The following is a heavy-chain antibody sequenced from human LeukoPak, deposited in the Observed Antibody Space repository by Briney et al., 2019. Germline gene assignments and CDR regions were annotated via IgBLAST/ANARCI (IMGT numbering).Heavy chain of an antibody. CDR2: INPNSGDT. Sequence: GASVKVSCKASGYTFTSNDIHWVRQAPGQGLEWMGWINPNSGDTNSAQKFQGRVIMTRNTSISTAYMELSSLRSDDTAVYYCAREAHTTGTSEKFDHWGQGTLVTVSS. J-gene: IGHJ4*02. CDR3: AREAHTTGTSEKFDH. D-gene: IGHD1-1*01. V-gene: IGHV1-2*02. CDR1: GYTFTSND.